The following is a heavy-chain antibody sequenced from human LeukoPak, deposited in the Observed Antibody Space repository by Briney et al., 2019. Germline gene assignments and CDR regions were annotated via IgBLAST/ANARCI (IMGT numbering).Heavy chain of an antibody. CDR1: GFTFSSYA. Sequence: GGSLRLSCATSGFTFSSYAMSWVRQAPGKGLEWVSAISGSGGSTYYADSVKGRFTISRDNSKNTLYLQMNSLRAEDTAVYYCAKPKVRGNWFDPWGQGTLVTVSS. V-gene: IGHV3-23*01. D-gene: IGHD3-10*01. CDR3: AKPKVRGNWFDP. J-gene: IGHJ5*02. CDR2: ISGSGGST.